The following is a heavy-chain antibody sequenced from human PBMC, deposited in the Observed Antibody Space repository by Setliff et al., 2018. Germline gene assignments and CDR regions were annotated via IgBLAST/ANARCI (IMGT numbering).Heavy chain of an antibody. Sequence: SGGSLRLSCAASGFTFSSYEMNWVRQAPGKGLEWVSYISSSGSTIYYADSVKGRFTISRDNAKNSLYLQMNSLRAEDTAVYYCASATLDCRDYNFWSGSCNNAFDIWGQGTMVTVSS. J-gene: IGHJ3*02. CDR3: ASATLDCRDYNFWSGSCNNAFDI. V-gene: IGHV3-48*03. D-gene: IGHD3-3*01. CDR2: ISSSGSTI. CDR1: GFTFSSYE.